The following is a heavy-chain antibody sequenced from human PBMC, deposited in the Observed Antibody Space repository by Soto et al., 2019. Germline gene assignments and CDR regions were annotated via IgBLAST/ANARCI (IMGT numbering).Heavy chain of an antibody. CDR3: ARDRITIFGVVKEAFDI. V-gene: IGHV3-21*01. Sequence: GGSLRLSCAASGFTFSSYSMNWVRQAPGKGLEWVSSISSSSSYIYYADSVKGRFTISRDNAKNSLYLQMNSLRAEDTAVYYCARDRITIFGVVKEAFDIWGQGTMVTVSS. CDR1: GFTFSSYS. D-gene: IGHD3-3*01. CDR2: ISSSSSYI. J-gene: IGHJ3*02.